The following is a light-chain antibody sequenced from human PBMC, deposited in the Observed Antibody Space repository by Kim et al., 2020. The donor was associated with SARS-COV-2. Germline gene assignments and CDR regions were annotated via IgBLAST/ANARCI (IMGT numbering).Light chain of an antibody. V-gene: IGKV1-9*01. CDR1: QGISSN. CDR2: AAS. Sequence: IQLTQSPSSLSVSVGDRVTITCRASQGISSNLAWYQQKRGNAPKLLIYAASALQSGVPSRFSGSGSGTGFTLTISSLQPEDCATYYCQQLNSYPFTFGGGTKVDIK. J-gene: IGKJ4*01. CDR3: QQLNSYPFT.